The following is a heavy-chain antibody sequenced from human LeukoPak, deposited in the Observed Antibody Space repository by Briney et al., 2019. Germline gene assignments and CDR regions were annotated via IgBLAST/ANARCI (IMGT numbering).Heavy chain of an antibody. J-gene: IGHJ5*02. Sequence: GRSLRLSCAASGFTFDDYAMHWVRQAPGKGLEWVSGISWNSGSIGYADSVKGRFTISRDNAKNSLYLQMNSLRAEDMALYYCARVDCSSTSCYIWFDPWGQGTLVTVSS. CDR1: GFTFDDYA. CDR3: ARVDCSSTSCYIWFDP. V-gene: IGHV3-9*03. D-gene: IGHD2-2*02. CDR2: ISWNSGSI.